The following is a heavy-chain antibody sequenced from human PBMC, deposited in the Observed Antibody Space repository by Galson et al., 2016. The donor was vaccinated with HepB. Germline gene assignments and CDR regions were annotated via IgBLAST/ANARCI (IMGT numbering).Heavy chain of an antibody. CDR3: ARDVNNWTGDRRLFDL. CDR1: GFSFNDFY. CDR2: ISHSGNTR. Sequence: SLRLSCAASGFSFNDFYMSWIRQPPGKALEWISYISHSGNTREYADSVKGRFTVSRDNNKNSVYLHLNSLRAEDTALYYCARDVNNWTGDRRLFDLWGQGTLVAVSS. D-gene: IGHD1-1*01. V-gene: IGHV3-11*01. J-gene: IGHJ4*02.